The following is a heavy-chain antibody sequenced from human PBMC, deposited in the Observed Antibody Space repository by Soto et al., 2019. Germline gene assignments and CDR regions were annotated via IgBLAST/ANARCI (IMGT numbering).Heavy chain of an antibody. J-gene: IGHJ6*02. CDR3: ARAPYFGSGTYYYYALDV. V-gene: IGHV3-11*01. D-gene: IGHD3-10*01. Sequence: QVQLVESGGGLVKPGGSLRLSCAASGLTFSDHYMTWIRQAPGKGLEWISYISSSAGTIYYADSVKGRFTISRDNAKNSLYLQMTNLRAADTAVYYCARAPYFGSGTYYYYALDVWGQWTTVTVSS. CDR2: ISSSAGTI. CDR1: GLTFSDHY.